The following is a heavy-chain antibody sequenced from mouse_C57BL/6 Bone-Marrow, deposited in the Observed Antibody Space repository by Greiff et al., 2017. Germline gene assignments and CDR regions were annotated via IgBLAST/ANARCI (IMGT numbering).Heavy chain of an antibody. D-gene: IGHD4-1*01. CDR2: IWWDDDK. CDR1: GFSLSTFGMG. Sequence: QVTLKESGPGILQPSQTLSLTCSFSGFSLSTFGMGVGWIRQPSGKGLEWLAHIWWDDDKYYNPALKSRPTISTDTSKNQVFLKIANVDTAETATYYCARMKGLGHWYFDVWGTGTTVTVSS. J-gene: IGHJ1*03. V-gene: IGHV8-8*01. CDR3: ARMKGLGHWYFDV.